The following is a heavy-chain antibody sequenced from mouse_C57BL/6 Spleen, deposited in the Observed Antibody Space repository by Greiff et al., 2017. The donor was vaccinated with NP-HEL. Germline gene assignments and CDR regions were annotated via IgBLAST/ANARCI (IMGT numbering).Heavy chain of an antibody. D-gene: IGHD2-2*01. Sequence: VQLQQSGAELVKPGASVKISCKASGYAFSSYWMNWVKQRPGKGLEWIGQIYPGDGDTNYNGKFKGKATLTADKSSSTAYMQLSSLTSEDSAVYCCARVVTGRDFDYWGQGTTLTVSS. V-gene: IGHV1-80*01. CDR2: IYPGDGDT. CDR3: ARVVTGRDFDY. J-gene: IGHJ2*01. CDR1: GYAFSSYW.